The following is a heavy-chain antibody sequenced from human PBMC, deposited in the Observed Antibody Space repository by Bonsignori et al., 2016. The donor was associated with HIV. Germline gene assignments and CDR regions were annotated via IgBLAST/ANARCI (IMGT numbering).Heavy chain of an antibody. J-gene: IGHJ4*02. D-gene: IGHD5-12*01. CDR3: ASTAGTITPQHKTSDY. CDR2: ISSSSSYI. V-gene: IGHV3-21*01. Sequence: WIRQPPGKGLEWVSSISSSSSYIYYADSVKGRFTISRDNAKNSLYLQMNSLRAEGTAVYYCASTAGTITPQHKTSDYWGQGTLVTVSS.